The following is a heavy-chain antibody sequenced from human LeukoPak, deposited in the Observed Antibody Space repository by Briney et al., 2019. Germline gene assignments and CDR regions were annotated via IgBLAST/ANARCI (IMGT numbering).Heavy chain of an antibody. D-gene: IGHD4-11*01. CDR1: GGSISSGDYH. J-gene: IGHJ6*03. V-gene: IGHV4-30-4*08. CDR2: IYYSGST. CDR3: ARVVGTTSLVYYYYMDV. Sequence: SQTLSLTCTVSGGSISSGDYHWSWIRQPPGKGLEWIGYIYYSGSTYYNPSLKSRVTISVDTSKNQFSLKLSSVTAADTAVYYCARVVGTTSLVYYYYMDVWGKGTTVTVSS.